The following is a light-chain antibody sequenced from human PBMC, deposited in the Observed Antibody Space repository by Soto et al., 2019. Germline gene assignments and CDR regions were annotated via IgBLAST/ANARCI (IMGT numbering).Light chain of an antibody. CDR3: LQHNSYPWT. V-gene: IGKV1-17*01. CDR1: QGIRND. J-gene: IGKJ1*01. CDR2: AAS. Sequence: DIQMTQSPSSLSASVGDRVTITCRASQGIRNDLAWYQQKPGQAPKRLIYAASSLQSGVPSRFSGSASGTEFSLTISSLQAEDFATYYCLQHNSYPWTLGQGTKVEFK.